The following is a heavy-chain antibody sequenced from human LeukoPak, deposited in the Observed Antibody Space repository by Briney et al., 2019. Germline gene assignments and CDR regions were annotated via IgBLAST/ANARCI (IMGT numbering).Heavy chain of an antibody. Sequence: GGSLRLSCTASGFTFGDYAMSWVRQAPGKGLEWVGFIRSKAYGGTTEYAASVKGRFTISRDDSKTTLYLQMSSLKTEDTAVYYCTHRGFDYYGSGNYDAFDIWGQGTMVTVSS. V-gene: IGHV3-49*04. CDR2: IRSKAYGGTT. CDR1: GFTFGDYA. D-gene: IGHD3-10*01. J-gene: IGHJ3*02. CDR3: THRGFDYYGSGNYDAFDI.